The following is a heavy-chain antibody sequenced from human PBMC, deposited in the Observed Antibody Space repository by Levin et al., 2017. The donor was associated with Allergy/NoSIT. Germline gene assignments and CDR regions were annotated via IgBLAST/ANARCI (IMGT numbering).Heavy chain of an antibody. V-gene: IGHV1-18*01. CDR1: GYSFINYG. Sequence: EASVKVSCKASGYSFINYGINWVRQAPGQGLEYMGWTSAYTGYTNYAQKFQGRVTLTTDTSTSTAYMELRSLRSDDTAVYYCARMEYCGGDCYDWYFDLWGRGTLVTVSS. CDR2: TSAYTGYT. CDR3: ARMEYCGGDCYDWYFDL. J-gene: IGHJ2*01. D-gene: IGHD2-21*02.